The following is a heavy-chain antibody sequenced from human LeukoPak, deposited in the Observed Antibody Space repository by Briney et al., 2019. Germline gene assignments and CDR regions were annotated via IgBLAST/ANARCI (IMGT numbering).Heavy chain of an antibody. CDR2: IYYSGST. J-gene: IGHJ4*02. Sequence: PSETLSLTCTVSGGSISSYYWSWIRQPPGKRLEWIGHIYYSGSTNYNPSLKSRVAISLDTSQKQFSLKLSSVTAADTAVYYCGRASTDGSDYWGQGSLVTVSS. CDR3: GRASTDGSDY. V-gene: IGHV4-59*08. CDR1: GGSISSYY. D-gene: IGHD5/OR15-5a*01.